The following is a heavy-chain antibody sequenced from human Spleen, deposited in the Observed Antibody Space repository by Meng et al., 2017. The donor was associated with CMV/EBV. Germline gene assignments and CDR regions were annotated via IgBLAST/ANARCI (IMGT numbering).Heavy chain of an antibody. Sequence: GESLKISCAASGFTVSGNFMSWVRQAPGKGLEWVSVIYRGGNTYYADSVKGRFTIYRDNSKNTLYLQINSLRAEDTAVYYCARDLGGSFGVVYYGMDVWGQGTTVTVSS. CDR2: IYRGGNT. CDR3: ARDLGGSFGVVYYGMDV. CDR1: GFTVSGNF. V-gene: IGHV3-53*01. D-gene: IGHD3-3*01. J-gene: IGHJ6*02.